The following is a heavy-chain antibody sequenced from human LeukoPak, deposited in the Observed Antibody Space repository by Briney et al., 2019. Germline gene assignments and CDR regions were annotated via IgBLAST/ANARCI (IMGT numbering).Heavy chain of an antibody. CDR2: IYYSGST. V-gene: IGHV4-39*07. Sequence: SETLSLTCTVSGGSISSGGYYWGWIRQPPGKGLEWIGSIYYSGSTYYNPSLKSRVTISVDTSKNQFSLKLSSVTAADTAVYYCAREVTMVRGVILNWGQGTLVTVSS. CDR3: AREVTMVRGVILN. J-gene: IGHJ4*02. D-gene: IGHD3-10*01. CDR1: GGSISSGGYY.